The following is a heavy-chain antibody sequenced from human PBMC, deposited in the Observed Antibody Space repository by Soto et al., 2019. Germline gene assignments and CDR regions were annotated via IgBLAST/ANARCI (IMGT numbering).Heavy chain of an antibody. J-gene: IGHJ4*02. CDR2: ISGSGGST. CDR1: GFTFSSYA. CDR3: AKALLSLNIAVAGTIDY. D-gene: IGHD6-19*01. Sequence: EVQLLESGGGLVQPGGSLRLSCAASGFTFSSYAMSWVRQAPGKGLEWVSAISGSGGSTYYADSVKGRFTISRDNSKNPLYLQMNSLRAEDTAVYYCAKALLSLNIAVAGTIDYWGQGTLVTVSS. V-gene: IGHV3-23*01.